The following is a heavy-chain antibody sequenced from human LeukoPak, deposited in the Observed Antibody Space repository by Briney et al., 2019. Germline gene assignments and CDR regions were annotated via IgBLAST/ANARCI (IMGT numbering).Heavy chain of an antibody. Sequence: GGSLRLSCAASGFTFSSYSMNWVRQAPGKGLEWVSSISSSSSYIYYADSVKGRFTISRDNSKNSLYLQMNSLRTEDTALYYCAKDRSGTTGFDYWGQGTLVTVSS. CDR3: AKDRSGTTGFDY. J-gene: IGHJ4*02. D-gene: IGHD1-7*01. V-gene: IGHV3-21*04. CDR2: ISSSSSYI. CDR1: GFTFSSYS.